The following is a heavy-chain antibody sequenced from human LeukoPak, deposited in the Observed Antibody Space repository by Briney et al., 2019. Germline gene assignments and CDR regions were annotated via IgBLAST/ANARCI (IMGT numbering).Heavy chain of an antibody. J-gene: IGHJ4*02. V-gene: IGHV4-59*12. Sequence: PSETLSLTCTVSGGSISSYHWSWIRQPPGKELEWIGYIFYTGSTNYNPSLKSRVTISVDTSKNQFSLKLSSVTAADTAVYYCARGLRGYSSGWPKSYYFDYWGQGTLVTVSS. CDR1: GGSISSYH. CDR3: ARGLRGYSSGWPKSYYFDY. D-gene: IGHD6-19*01. CDR2: IFYTGST.